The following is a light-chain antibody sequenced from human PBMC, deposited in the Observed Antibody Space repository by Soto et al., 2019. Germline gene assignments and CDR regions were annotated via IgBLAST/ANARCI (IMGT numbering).Light chain of an antibody. CDR3: QQRSNRIT. CDR2: DIS. J-gene: IGKJ5*01. V-gene: IGKV3-11*01. Sequence: EFVLTQSPATLSLSPGERAILSSSASQSVAGSLAWYQQKPGQAPRLLIYDISTRAAAIPARFSGSGSGTDFTLTVSSLEPEDFALYYCQQRSNRITFGQGTRLEIK. CDR1: QSVAGS.